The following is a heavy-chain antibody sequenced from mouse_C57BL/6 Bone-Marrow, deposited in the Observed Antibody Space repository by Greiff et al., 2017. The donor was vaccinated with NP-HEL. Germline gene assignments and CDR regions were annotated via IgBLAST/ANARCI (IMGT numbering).Heavy chain of an antibody. Sequence: VKLQESGAELAKPGASVKLSCKASGYTFTSYWMHWVKQRPGQGLEWIGYINPSSGYTKYNQKFKDKATLTAYKSSSTAYMQLSSLTYEDSAVYYCARFALHYYGSPMDYWGQGTSVTVSS. CDR3: ARFALHYYGSPMDY. D-gene: IGHD1-1*01. CDR2: INPSSGYT. CDR1: GYTFTSYW. J-gene: IGHJ4*01. V-gene: IGHV1-7*01.